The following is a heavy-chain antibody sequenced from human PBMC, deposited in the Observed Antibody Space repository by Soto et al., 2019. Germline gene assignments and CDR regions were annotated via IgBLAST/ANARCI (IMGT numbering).Heavy chain of an antibody. CDR2: INHSGST. CDR1: GGSFSGYY. V-gene: IGHV4-34*01. J-gene: IGHJ3*02. Sequence: SETLSLTCAVYGGSFSGYYWSWIRQPPGKGLGWIGEINHSGSTNYNPSLKSRVTISVDTSKNQFSLKLSSVTAADTAVYYCARGSRRIAAAGTIRDDAFDIWGQGTMVTGSS. CDR3: ARGSRRIAAAGTIRDDAFDI. D-gene: IGHD6-13*01.